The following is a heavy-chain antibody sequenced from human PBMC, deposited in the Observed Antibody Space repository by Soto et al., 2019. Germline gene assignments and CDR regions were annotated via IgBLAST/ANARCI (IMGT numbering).Heavy chain of an antibody. Sequence: GGSLRLSCAASGFTFSSYAMHWVRQAPGKGLEWVAVISYDGSNKYYADSVKGRFTISRDNSKNTLYLQMNSLRAEDTALYYCARDLGSSWYPEYFQHWGQGPLVTVSS. V-gene: IGHV3-30-3*01. CDR2: ISYDGSNK. CDR1: GFTFSSYA. D-gene: IGHD6-13*01. J-gene: IGHJ1*01. CDR3: ARDLGSSWYPEYFQH.